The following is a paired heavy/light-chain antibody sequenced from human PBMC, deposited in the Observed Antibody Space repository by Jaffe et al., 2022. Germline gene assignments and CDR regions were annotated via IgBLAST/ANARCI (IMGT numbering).Light chain of an antibody. CDR1: SSDVGSYNL. V-gene: IGLV2-23*01. CDR2: EGS. Sequence: QSALTQPASVSGSPGQSITISCTGTSSDVGSYNLVSWYQQHPGKAPKLMIYEGSKRPSGVSNRFSGSKSGNTASLTISGLQAEDEADYYCCSYAGSSTPHVVFGGGTKLTVL. J-gene: IGLJ2*01. CDR3: CSYAGSSTPHVV.
Heavy chain of an antibody. CDR1: GGSFSGYY. D-gene: IGHD6-19*01. CDR2: INHSGST. Sequence: QVQLQQWGAGLLKPSETLSLTCAVYGGSFSGYYWSWIRQPPGKGLEWIGEINHSGSTNYNPSLKSRVTISVDTSKNQFSLKLSSVTAADTAVYYCARGLPLPYRIAVAGGGRYFDYWGQGTLVTVSS. CDR3: ARGLPLPYRIAVAGGGRYFDY. V-gene: IGHV4-34*01. J-gene: IGHJ4*02.